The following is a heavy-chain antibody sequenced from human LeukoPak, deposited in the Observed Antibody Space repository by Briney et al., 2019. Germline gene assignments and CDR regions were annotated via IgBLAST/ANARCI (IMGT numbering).Heavy chain of an antibody. V-gene: IGHV1-8*01. D-gene: IGHD2-2*02. CDR3: ARGDSGGYQLLYGYYYMDV. CDR1: GYTFTCYD. CDR2: MNPNSGNT. Sequence: ASVKVSCKASGYTFTCYDINWVRQATGQGLEWMGWMNPNSGNTGYAQKFQGRVTMTRYTSISTAYMELSSLRSEDTAVYYCARGDSGGYQLLYGYYYMDVWGKGTTVTVSS. J-gene: IGHJ6*03.